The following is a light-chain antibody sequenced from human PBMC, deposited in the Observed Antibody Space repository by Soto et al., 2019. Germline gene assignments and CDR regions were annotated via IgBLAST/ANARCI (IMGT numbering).Light chain of an antibody. CDR1: QTISSW. Sequence: DIQMTQSPSMLSASVGDRVTITCRASQTISSWLAWYHQKPGKAPKLLIYKASTLKSGVPSRFSGSGSGTEFTLTISSLQPDDFATYYCQHYNSYSEAFGQGTKVDIK. J-gene: IGKJ1*01. CDR3: QHYNSYSEA. CDR2: KAS. V-gene: IGKV1-5*03.